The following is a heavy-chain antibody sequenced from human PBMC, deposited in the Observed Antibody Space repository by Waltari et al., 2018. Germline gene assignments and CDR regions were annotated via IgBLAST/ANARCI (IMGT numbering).Heavy chain of an antibody. CDR2: MSLSGSSI. D-gene: IGHD1-26*01. V-gene: IGHV3-23*01. J-gene: IGHJ6*02. CDR3: AKEWESDYYYYGVDV. CDR1: GFPFRNYA. Sequence: EVQLLESGGGLVQPGVSLRLSCTASGFPFRNYAMTWGRQAPGKGLEWVSSMSLSGSSIYYTDSVKGRFTISRDNSKNTLYLQMNSLRAEDTAIYYCAKEWESDYYYYGVDVWGQGTTVTVSS.